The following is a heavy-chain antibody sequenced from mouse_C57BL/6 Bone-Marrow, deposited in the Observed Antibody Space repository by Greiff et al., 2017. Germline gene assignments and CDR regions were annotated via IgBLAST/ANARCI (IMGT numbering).Heavy chain of an antibody. CDR3: ARLRRPVGYFDY. CDR1: GYTFTSYW. CDR2: INPSNGGT. Sequence: QVQLQQPGTELVKPGASVKLSCKASGYTFTSYWMHWVKQRPGQGLEWIGNINPSNGGTNYNEKFKSKATLTVDKSSSTAYMQRSSLTSEDSAVYYCARLRRPVGYFDYWGQGTTLTVSS. J-gene: IGHJ2*01. V-gene: IGHV1-53*01.